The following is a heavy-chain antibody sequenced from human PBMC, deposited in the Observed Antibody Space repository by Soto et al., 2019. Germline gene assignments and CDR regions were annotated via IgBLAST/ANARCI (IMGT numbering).Heavy chain of an antibody. CDR2: ITPIFGTA. J-gene: IGHJ3*02. Sequence: QVQLVQSGAEVKKPGSSVKVSCKASGGTFSSYAISWVRQAPGQGLEWMGGITPIFGTANYAQKFQGRVTITEDESTSTAYRELSSLRSEDTAVYYCARPDSSGSLRDAFDIWGQGTMVTVSS. CDR3: ARPDSSGSLRDAFDI. D-gene: IGHD3-22*01. V-gene: IGHV1-69*01. CDR1: GGTFSSYA.